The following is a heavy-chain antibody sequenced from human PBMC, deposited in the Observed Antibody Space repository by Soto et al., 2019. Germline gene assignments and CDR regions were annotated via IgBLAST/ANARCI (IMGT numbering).Heavy chain of an antibody. D-gene: IGHD6-25*01. CDR3: ARRYGSAFDY. J-gene: IGHJ4*02. Sequence: QVQLQESGPGLVKPSETLSLTCTVSGDSISSYYWSWIRQPPGKGLEWIGYIYYSGSTNYNPSLESRVTIAVDTSKNQFSLKLSSVTAADTAVYYCARRYGSAFDYWGQGTLVTVSS. V-gene: IGHV4-59*08. CDR2: IYYSGST. CDR1: GDSISSYY.